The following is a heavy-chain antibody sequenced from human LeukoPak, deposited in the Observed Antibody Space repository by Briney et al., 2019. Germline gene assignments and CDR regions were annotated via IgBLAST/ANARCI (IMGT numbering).Heavy chain of an antibody. D-gene: IGHD3-3*01. CDR1: GYKFTTAG. Sequence: ASVRVSCTASGYKFTTAGISWVRQAPGRGLEWMGWISASNGATKYSQKFQGRITMTTDTMTTAHMELRSLRSDDTAIYYCAREGVYDYWSNSYTGNWLDPWGQGTPVTVSS. J-gene: IGHJ5*02. V-gene: IGHV1-18*01. CDR3: AREGVYDYWSNSYTGNWLDP. CDR2: ISASNGAT.